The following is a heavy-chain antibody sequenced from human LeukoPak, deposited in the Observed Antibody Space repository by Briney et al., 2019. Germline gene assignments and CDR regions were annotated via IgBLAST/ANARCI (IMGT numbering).Heavy chain of an antibody. CDR1: GFTFSSYA. J-gene: IGHJ5*02. V-gene: IGHV3-23*01. D-gene: IGHD3-22*01. Sequence: PGGSLRLSCAASGFTFSSYAMSWVRQAPGKGLEWVSAISGSGGSTYYADSVKGRFTISRDNSKNTLYLQMNSLRAEDTAVYYCAKDGGSGAYDSSGYLFDWLDPWGQGTLVTVSS. CDR3: AKDGGSGAYDSSGYLFDWLDP. CDR2: ISGSGGST.